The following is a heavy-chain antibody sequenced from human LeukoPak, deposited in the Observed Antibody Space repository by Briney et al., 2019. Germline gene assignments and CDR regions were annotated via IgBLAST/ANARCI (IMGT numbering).Heavy chain of an antibody. CDR3: TRRGVTTYDY. Sequence: SGGSLRLSCAASGFTFSSYAMNWVRQVPGKGLEWVSSISGSGGNTYYADSVKGRFTISRDNSKNTLYLQMNSLRAEDTAVYYCTRRGVTTYDYWGQGTLVTVSS. V-gene: IGHV3-23*01. CDR1: GFTFSSYA. D-gene: IGHD2-21*02. J-gene: IGHJ4*02. CDR2: ISGSGGNT.